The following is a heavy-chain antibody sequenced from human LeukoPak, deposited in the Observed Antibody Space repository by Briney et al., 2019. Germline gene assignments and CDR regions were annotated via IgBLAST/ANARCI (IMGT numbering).Heavy chain of an antibody. Sequence: PSETLSLTCAVYGGSFSGYYWGWIRQPPGKGLEWIGEINHSGSTNYNPSLKSRVTISVDTSKNQFSLKLSSVTAADTAVYYCAREGPGGYSCGMDVWGQGTTVTVSS. CDR1: GGSFSGYY. CDR2: INHSGST. V-gene: IGHV4-34*01. D-gene: IGHD5-18*01. CDR3: AREGPGGYSCGMDV. J-gene: IGHJ6*02.